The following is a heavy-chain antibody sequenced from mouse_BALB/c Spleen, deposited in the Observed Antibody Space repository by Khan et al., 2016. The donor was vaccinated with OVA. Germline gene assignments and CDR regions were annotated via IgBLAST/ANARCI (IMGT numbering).Heavy chain of an antibody. V-gene: IGHV3-2*02. J-gene: IGHJ2*01. CDR1: GYSITSGYA. D-gene: IGHD1-1*01. CDR3: ARGNYYGYYFDY. CDR2: ISYSGVT. Sequence: VQLKESGPGLVKPSQSLSLTCTVTGYSITSGYAWNWIRQFPGNKPERMGYISYSGVTSYTPSLKSRISITRDTSKNQFFLQLTSVTTEDTATYYCARGNYYGYYFDYWGQGTTLTVSS.